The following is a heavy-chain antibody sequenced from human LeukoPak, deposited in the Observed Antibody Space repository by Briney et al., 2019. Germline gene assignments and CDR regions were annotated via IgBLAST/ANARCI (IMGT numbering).Heavy chain of an antibody. D-gene: IGHD1-7*01. CDR1: GGSISSGGYY. V-gene: IGHV4-31*03. CDR3: ARRGRDSYNWNFYVDP. Sequence: SETLSLTCTVSGGSISSGGYYWSWIRQHPGKGLEWIGYIYYSGSTYYNPSLKSRVTISVDTSKNQFSLKLSSVTAADTAVYYCARRGRDSYNWNFYVDPWGQGTLVTVSS. J-gene: IGHJ5*02. CDR2: IYYSGST.